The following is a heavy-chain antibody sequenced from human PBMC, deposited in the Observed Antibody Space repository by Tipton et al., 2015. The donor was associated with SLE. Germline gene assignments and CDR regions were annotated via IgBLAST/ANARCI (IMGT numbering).Heavy chain of an antibody. CDR2: ITNNGNT. CDR3: ARVGGPRTTIFGAAKD. CDR1: GGSISGSNYY. Sequence: TLSLTCTVSGGSISGSNYYWDWIRQPPGKGPEWIGRITNNGNTYYIPSLQSRVTMSVDTSKNHFSLKLSSVTAADTAVYYCARVGGPRTTIFGAAKDWGQGTLVTVSS. J-gene: IGHJ4*02. V-gene: IGHV4-39*02. D-gene: IGHD3-3*01.